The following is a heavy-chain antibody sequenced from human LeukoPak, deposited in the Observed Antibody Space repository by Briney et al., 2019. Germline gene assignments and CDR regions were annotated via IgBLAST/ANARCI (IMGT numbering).Heavy chain of an antibody. CDR2: IYSGGST. V-gene: IGHV3-53*01. CDR3: ARGPAGYN. Sequence: GGSLRLSCAASGFTVSSNHMSWVRQAPGKGLEWVSVIYSGGSTDYADSVKGRFTISRDNLKNTLYLQMNSLRAEDTAAYYCARGPAGYNWGQGTLVTFSS. D-gene: IGHD1-1*01. J-gene: IGHJ4*02. CDR1: GFTVSSNH.